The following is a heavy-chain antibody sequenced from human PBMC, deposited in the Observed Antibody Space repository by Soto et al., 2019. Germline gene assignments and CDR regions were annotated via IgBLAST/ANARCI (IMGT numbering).Heavy chain of an antibody. J-gene: IGHJ3*02. CDR1: GYTFTNHG. CDR2: INPYNANV. CDR3: AWDRVAGIWGDAFDI. D-gene: IGHD3-16*01. V-gene: IGHV1-18*04. Sequence: QVQLVQSGSEVKKPGASVKVSCKTSGYTFTNHGINWVRQAPGHGLEWMGWINPYNANVNYAQKLQGRVTMTTDTSTSTAYMDLRSLISDGTVVYYCAWDRVAGIWGDAFDIWGQGTMVTVSS.